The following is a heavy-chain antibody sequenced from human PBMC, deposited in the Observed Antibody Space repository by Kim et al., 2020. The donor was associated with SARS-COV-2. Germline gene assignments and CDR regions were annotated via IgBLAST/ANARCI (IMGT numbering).Heavy chain of an antibody. Sequence: ETNYAQKFQGRVTMTEDTSTDTAYMELSSLRSEDTAVYYCATDQGASFDYWGQGTLVTVSS. D-gene: IGHD3-16*01. V-gene: IGHV1-24*01. J-gene: IGHJ4*02. CDR2: ET. CDR3: ATDQGASFDY.